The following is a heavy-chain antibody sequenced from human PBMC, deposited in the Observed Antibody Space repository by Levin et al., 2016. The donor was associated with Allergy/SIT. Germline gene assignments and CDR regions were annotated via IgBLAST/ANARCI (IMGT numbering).Heavy chain of an antibody. Sequence: GSLRLSCTLSGASITTSGYFWAWIRQPPGKGLEWIGSIYYSGSTYYNPSLKSGVIISVDTSKNQCSLKLSPVTDADTAVYYCARHRSIAAQDGEIDYWGQGTLVTVSS. D-gene: IGHD6-6*01. V-gene: IGHV4-39*01. CDR1: GASITTSGYF. CDR2: IYYSGST. CDR3: ARHRSIAAQDGEIDY. J-gene: IGHJ4*02.